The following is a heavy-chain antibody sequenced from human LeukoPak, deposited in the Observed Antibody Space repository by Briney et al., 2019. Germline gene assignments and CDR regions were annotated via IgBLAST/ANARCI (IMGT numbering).Heavy chain of an antibody. CDR3: ARDYYGSGSYYDDVRRGAASDY. Sequence: GASVKVSCKASGYTFTSYGISWVRQAPGQGLEWMGWISTYNGNRNYAQKLQGRVTMTTDTSTSTAYMELRSLRSDDTAVYYCARDYYGSGSYYDDVRRGAASDYWGQGTLVTVSS. D-gene: IGHD3-10*01. J-gene: IGHJ4*02. V-gene: IGHV1-18*04. CDR1: GYTFTSYG. CDR2: ISTYNGNR.